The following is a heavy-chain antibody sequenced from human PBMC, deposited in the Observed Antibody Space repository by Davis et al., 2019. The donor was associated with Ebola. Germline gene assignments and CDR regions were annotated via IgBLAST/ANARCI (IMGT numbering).Heavy chain of an antibody. CDR2: IGCGSPII. V-gene: IGHV3-48*02. J-gene: IGHJ4*02. D-gene: IGHD2/OR15-2a*01. Sequence: GESLKFSSAASDTFFSNYGMTWLRHAPEKGLEWVSYIGCGSPIIYYADSVKGRFTISRDNVMNSLHLQMNSLRDEDTAVYYCARFLSRQAYGPNAFDYWGQGTLVTVSS. CDR1: DTFFSNYG. CDR3: ARFLSRQAYGPNAFDY.